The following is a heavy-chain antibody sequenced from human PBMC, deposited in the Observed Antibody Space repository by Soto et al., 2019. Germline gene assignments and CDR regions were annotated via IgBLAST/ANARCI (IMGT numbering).Heavy chain of an antibody. CDR3: ARLATRYYFDY. CDR1: GGSISSYY. CDR2: IYYSGST. J-gene: IGHJ4*02. Sequence: QVQLQESGPGLVKPSETLSLTCTASGGSISSYYWSWIRQPPGKGLEWIGYIYYSGSTNYNPSLKSRVTISVDTSKNQFSLKMSSVTAADTAVYYCARLATRYYFDYWGQGTLVTVSS. D-gene: IGHD1-1*01. V-gene: IGHV4-59*01.